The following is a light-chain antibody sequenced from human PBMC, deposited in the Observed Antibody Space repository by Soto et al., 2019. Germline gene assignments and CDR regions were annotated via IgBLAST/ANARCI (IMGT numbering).Light chain of an antibody. J-gene: IGKJ1*01. CDR1: PSVTNY. CDR3: QQYNDWPRT. Sequence: EIALTQSPVTLSLSPGERATISCRASPSVTNYLAWYQQKPGQAPRLLIYGAFNRATGIPARFSGSGSGTDFTRTISSLEPEDFAVYYCQQYNDWPRTFGQGTKVDIK. CDR2: GAF. V-gene: IGKV3-11*01.